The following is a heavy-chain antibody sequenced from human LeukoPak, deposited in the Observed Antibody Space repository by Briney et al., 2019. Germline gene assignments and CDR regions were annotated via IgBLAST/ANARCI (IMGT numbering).Heavy chain of an antibody. V-gene: IGHV4-59*01. CDR1: GGSISSYY. Sequence: PSETLSLTCSVSGGSISSYYWSWIRQPPGKGLEWIGYLYYSGSTNSNPSLKSRVTMSVDTSKNQFSLKLRSVTAADTAAYYCARGGSGISNAFDIWGQGTMVTVSS. CDR2: LYYSGST. CDR3: ARGGSGISNAFDI. J-gene: IGHJ3*02. D-gene: IGHD3-10*01.